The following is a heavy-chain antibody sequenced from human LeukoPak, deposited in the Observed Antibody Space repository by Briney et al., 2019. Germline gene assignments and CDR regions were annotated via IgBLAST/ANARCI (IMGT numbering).Heavy chain of an antibody. CDR3: ANPNSGYCSSTSCYAW. D-gene: IGHD2-2*01. CDR2: ISGSGGST. CDR1: GFTFTSYC. J-gene: IGHJ4*02. V-gene: IGHV3-23*01. Sequence: PGGSLRLSCAASGFTFTSYCLNWVRQAPGKGLEWVSAISGSGGSTYYADSVRGRFTISRDNSKNTLYLQMNSLRAEDTAVYYCANPNSGYCSSTSCYAWWGQGTLVTVSS.